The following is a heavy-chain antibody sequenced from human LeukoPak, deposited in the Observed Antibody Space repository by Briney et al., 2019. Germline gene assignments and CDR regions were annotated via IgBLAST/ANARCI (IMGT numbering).Heavy chain of an antibody. CDR2: ISWNGGNT. Sequence: GGSLRLSSAASGFTFDDYGMSWVRQAPGKGLEWVSGISWNGGNTGYADSVKGRLTISRDNAKNSLYLQMNSLRAEDTALYYCARDPQRGSFDIWGQGTMVTVSS. D-gene: IGHD5-24*01. V-gene: IGHV3-20*03. CDR3: ARDPQRGSFDI. CDR1: GFTFDDYG. J-gene: IGHJ3*02.